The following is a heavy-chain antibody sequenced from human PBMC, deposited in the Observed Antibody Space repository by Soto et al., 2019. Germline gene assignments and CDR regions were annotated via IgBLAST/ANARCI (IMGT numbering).Heavy chain of an antibody. CDR1: GGTFSSYA. D-gene: IGHD3-22*01. J-gene: IGHJ3*02. CDR3: ARAYYYDSSGYGAFDI. V-gene: IGHV1-69*13. CDR2: IIPIFGTA. Sequence: SVKVSCKASGGTFSSYAISWVRQAPGRGLEWMRGIIPIFGTANYAQKFQGRVTITADESTSTAYMELSSLRSEDTAVYYCARAYYYDSSGYGAFDIWGQGTMVTVSS.